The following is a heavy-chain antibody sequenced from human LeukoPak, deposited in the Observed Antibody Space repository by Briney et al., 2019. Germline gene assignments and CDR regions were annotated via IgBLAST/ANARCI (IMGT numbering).Heavy chain of an antibody. CDR2: IIPIFGTA. CDR3: ARTGTPYYYYYGMDV. CDR1: GGTFSSYA. D-gene: IGHD1-7*01. Sequence: SVKVSCKASGGTFSSYAISWVRQAPGQGLEWMGGIIPIFGTANYAQKFQGRVTITADESTSTAYMELSSLRSEDTAVYYCARTGTPYYYYYGMDVWGQGTTVTVSS. V-gene: IGHV1-69*13. J-gene: IGHJ6*02.